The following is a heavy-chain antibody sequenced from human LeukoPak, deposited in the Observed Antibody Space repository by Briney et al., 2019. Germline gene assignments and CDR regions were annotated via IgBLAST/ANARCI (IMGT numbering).Heavy chain of an antibody. CDR3: AREMEDILTGYYMFDP. Sequence: GGSLRLSCAASGFTFSSYSMNWVRQAPGKGLEWVSSISSSSTYIYYADSVKGRFTISRDNAKNSLYLHMNSLRAEDTAVYYCAREMEDILTGYYMFDPWGQGTLVIVSS. CDR1: GFTFSSYS. D-gene: IGHD3-9*01. J-gene: IGHJ5*02. CDR2: ISSSSTYI. V-gene: IGHV3-21*01.